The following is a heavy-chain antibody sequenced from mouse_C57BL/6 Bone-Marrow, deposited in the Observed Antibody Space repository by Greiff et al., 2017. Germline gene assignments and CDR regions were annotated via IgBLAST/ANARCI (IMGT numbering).Heavy chain of an antibody. Sequence: VQLKESGPGLVKPSQSLSLTCSVTGYSITSGYYWNWIRQFPGNKLEWMGYISYDGSNNYNPSLKNRISITRDTSTNQFFLKLNSVTTEDTATYYCARERIYYYGSSYAMDYWGQGTSVTVSS. CDR3: ARERIYYYGSSYAMDY. D-gene: IGHD1-1*01. J-gene: IGHJ4*01. CDR1: GYSITSGYY. CDR2: ISYDGSN. V-gene: IGHV3-6*01.